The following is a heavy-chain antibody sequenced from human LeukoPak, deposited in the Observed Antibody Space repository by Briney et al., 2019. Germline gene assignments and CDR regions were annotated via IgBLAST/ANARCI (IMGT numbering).Heavy chain of an antibody. CDR1: GFTFSSYS. Sequence: PGGSLRLSCAASGFTFSSYSMNWVRQAPGKGLEWVSYISSSSSTIYYADSVKGRFIISRDNAKNSLYLQLNSLRAEDTAVYYCARSRFYFDYWGQGTLVTVSS. V-gene: IGHV3-48*01. CDR2: ISSSSSTI. CDR3: ARSRFYFDY. J-gene: IGHJ4*02.